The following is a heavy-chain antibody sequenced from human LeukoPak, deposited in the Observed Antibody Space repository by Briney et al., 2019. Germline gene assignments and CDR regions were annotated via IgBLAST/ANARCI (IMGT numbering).Heavy chain of an antibody. CDR3: AKVIRGGYGMDV. D-gene: IGHD3-10*01. CDR2: ISYSSSLT. Sequence: PGGSLRLSCAASGFTFSSFGMNWARQAPGKGLEWVSYISYSSSLTDYADSVKGRFTISRDNAKNSLSLQLNSLRDEDTAVYFCAKVIRGGYGMDVWGQGTTVTVSS. V-gene: IGHV3-48*02. CDR1: GFTFSSFG. J-gene: IGHJ6*02.